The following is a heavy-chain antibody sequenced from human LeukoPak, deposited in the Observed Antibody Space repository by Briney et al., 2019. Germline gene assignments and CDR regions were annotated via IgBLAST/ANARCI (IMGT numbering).Heavy chain of an antibody. J-gene: IGHJ4*02. D-gene: IGHD1-26*01. CDR3: AKRLTSLGPTNDY. CDR1: GFTFRNYE. V-gene: IGHV3-23*01. Sequence: GGSLRLSCEASGFTFRNYEMSWVRQAPGKGLEWVSGIHGYSGETSYAQSVKGRFTISRDNSKNTLYLQMNSLRAEDTALYYCAKRLTSLGPTNDYWGQGTQVTVSS. CDR2: IHGYSGET.